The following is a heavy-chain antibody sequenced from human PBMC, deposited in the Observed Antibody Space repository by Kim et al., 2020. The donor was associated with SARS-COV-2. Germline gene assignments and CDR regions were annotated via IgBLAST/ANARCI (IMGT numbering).Heavy chain of an antibody. Sequence: ASVKVSCKASGYTFTSYAMHWVRQAPGQRLEWMGWINAGNGNTKYSQKFQGRVTITRDTSASTAYMELSSLRSEDTAVYYCARGGGYSYGPDAFDIWGQGTMVTVSS. J-gene: IGHJ3*02. V-gene: IGHV1-3*01. CDR2: INAGNGNT. D-gene: IGHD5-18*01. CDR3: ARGGGYSYGPDAFDI. CDR1: GYTFTSYA.